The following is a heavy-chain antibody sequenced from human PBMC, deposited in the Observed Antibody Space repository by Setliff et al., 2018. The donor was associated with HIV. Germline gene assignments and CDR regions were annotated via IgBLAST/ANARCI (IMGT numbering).Heavy chain of an antibody. D-gene: IGHD5-12*01. V-gene: IGHV4-38-2*01. CDR2: MFPGGAT. CDR1: GYSIRSGYY. CDR3: AKSSPSIGYITDC. Sequence: PSETLSLTCAVSGYSIRSGYYWGWIRQSPGKGLEWIGTMFPGGATNYNPSLTSRVTISVDTSKNHLFLKLTSVTTADTAVYFCAKSSPSIGYITDCWGQGAPVTVSS. J-gene: IGHJ4*02.